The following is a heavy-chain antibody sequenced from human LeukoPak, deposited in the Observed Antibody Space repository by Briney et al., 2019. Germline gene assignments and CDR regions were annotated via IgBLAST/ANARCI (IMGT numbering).Heavy chain of an antibody. V-gene: IGHV4-59*01. J-gene: IGHJ4*02. D-gene: IGHD6-13*01. CDR3: ASELTYGYSGMGFDY. CDR2: IYYSGST. Sequence: SETLSLTCTASGGSISSYYLSWIRQPRGKGLEWIGYIYYSGSTNYNPSLKSRVTISVDTSKNQFSLKLSSVTAADTAVYYCASELTYGYSGMGFDYWGQGTLVTVSS. CDR1: GGSISSYY.